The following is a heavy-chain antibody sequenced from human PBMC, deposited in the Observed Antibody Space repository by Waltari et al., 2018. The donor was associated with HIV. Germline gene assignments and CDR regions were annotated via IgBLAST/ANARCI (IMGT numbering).Heavy chain of an antibody. CDR3: ARDPPSQGAAIMFDS. CDR1: GFTLGHFG. J-gene: IGHJ5*01. CDR2: ISAYNGRT. V-gene: IGHV1-18*01. D-gene: IGHD2-2*02. Sequence: QVQMVQSGAEVKRPGASVKISCQASGFTLGHFGISWVRQAPGKGLEWLGWISAYNGRTQYIPEVQGRVTMSTDTSTSTAYMELTSLRSDDTAVYFCARDPPSQGAAIMFDSWGQGTLVTVSS.